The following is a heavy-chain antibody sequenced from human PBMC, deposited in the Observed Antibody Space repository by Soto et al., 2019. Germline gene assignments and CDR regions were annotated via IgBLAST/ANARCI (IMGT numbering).Heavy chain of an antibody. CDR2: ISSSGSTI. Sequence: PGGSLRLSCAASGLTFSDYYMSWIRQAPGKGLEWVSYISSSGSTIYYADSVKGRFTISRDNAKNSLYLQMNSLRAEDTAVYYCARRGQGTGFYDYYYGMDVWGQGTTVTVSS. CDR1: GLTFSDYY. CDR3: ARRGQGTGFYDYYYGMDV. D-gene: IGHD7-27*01. V-gene: IGHV3-11*01. J-gene: IGHJ6*02.